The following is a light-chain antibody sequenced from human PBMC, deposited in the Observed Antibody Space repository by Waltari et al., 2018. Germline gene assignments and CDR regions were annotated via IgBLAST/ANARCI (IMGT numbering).Light chain of an antibody. V-gene: IGKV3-20*01. Sequence: VILTQSPATLSLSPGERATLSCRASQSVSSYLAWYQQKPGQAPRLLIYGASSRATGIPDRFSGSGSGTEFTLTISSLEPEDFAVYYCQKYSRSPFTFGPGTKLDIK. J-gene: IGKJ3*01. CDR2: GAS. CDR3: QKYSRSPFT. CDR1: QSVSSY.